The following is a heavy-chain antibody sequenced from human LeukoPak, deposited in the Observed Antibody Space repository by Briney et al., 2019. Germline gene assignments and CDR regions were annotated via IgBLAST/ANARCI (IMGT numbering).Heavy chain of an antibody. D-gene: IGHD4-17*01. CDR2: SYYSGST. V-gene: IGHV4-39*01. Sequence: SETLSLTCTVAGGSISSSSYYWGWIRQPPGKGLEWIGSSYYSGSTYYNPSLKSRVTISVDTSKNQFSLKLSSVTAADTAVYYCARHGDDFDYWGQGTLVTVSS. J-gene: IGHJ4*02. CDR3: ARHGDDFDY. CDR1: GGSISSSSYY.